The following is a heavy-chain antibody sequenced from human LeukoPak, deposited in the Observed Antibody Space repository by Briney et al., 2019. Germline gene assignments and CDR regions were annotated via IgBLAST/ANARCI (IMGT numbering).Heavy chain of an antibody. V-gene: IGHV3-30*04. D-gene: IGHD6-13*01. J-gene: IGHJ4*02. CDR3: ARGGSSSWILDY. Sequence: GGSLRLSCAASGFTFSSNAMHWVRQAPGKGLEWVAVISYDGSSKYYADSVKGRFTISRDNSKNTLYLQMSSLRAEDTAVYYCARGGSSSWILDYWGQGTLVTVSS. CDR1: GFTFSSNA. CDR2: ISYDGSSK.